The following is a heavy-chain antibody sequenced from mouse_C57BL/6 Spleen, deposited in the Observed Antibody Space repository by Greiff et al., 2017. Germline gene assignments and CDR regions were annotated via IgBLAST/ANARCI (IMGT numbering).Heavy chain of an antibody. D-gene: IGHD3-3*01. Sequence: QVQLQQSGAELVKPGASVKLSCKASGYTFTSYWMQWVKQRPGQGLEWIGEIDPSDSYTNYNQKFKGKATLTVDTSSSTAYMQLSSLTSEDSAVYYCARWAEENYWGQGTTLTVSS. CDR1: GYTFTSYW. CDR2: IDPSDSYT. V-gene: IGHV1-50*01. J-gene: IGHJ2*01. CDR3: ARWAEENY.